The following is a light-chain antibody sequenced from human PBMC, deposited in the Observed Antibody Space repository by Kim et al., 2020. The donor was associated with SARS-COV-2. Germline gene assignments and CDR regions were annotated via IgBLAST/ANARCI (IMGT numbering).Light chain of an antibody. Sequence: QRVTISCTGSSSNIGAGYDVHWYQQLPGAAPKLLMYGNNNRPSGVPDRFSGSRSGTSASLAITGLQAEDEADYYCQSYDNSLSAVLFGGGTQLTVL. CDR3: QSYDNSLSAVL. CDR1: SSNIGAGYD. V-gene: IGLV1-40*01. J-gene: IGLJ2*01. CDR2: GNN.